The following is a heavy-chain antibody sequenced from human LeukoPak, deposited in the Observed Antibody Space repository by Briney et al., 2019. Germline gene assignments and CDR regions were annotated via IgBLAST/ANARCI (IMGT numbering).Heavy chain of an antibody. D-gene: IGHD6-13*01. CDR2: IIPIFGTA. V-gene: IGHV1-69*13. CDR3: ARGRSAAADAFDI. Sequence: ASVKVSCKASGGTFSSYAISWVRQAPGQGLEWMGGIIPIFGTANYAQKFQGRVTITADESTSTAYMELSSLRSEDTAVYYCARGRSAAADAFDIWGQGTMVTVSS. CDR1: GGTFSSYA. J-gene: IGHJ3*02.